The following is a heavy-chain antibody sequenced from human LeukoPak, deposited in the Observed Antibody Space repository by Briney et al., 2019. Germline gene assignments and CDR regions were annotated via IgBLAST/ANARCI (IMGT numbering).Heavy chain of an antibody. CDR1: GDSVSSNSAA. CDR3: ARALLAVAGTDGFDP. J-gene: IGHJ5*02. V-gene: IGHV6-1*01. D-gene: IGHD6-19*01. CDR2: TYYRSKWYN. Sequence: SQTLSLTCASSGDSVSSNSAAWNWIRQSPSRGLEWLGRTYYRSKWYNDYAVSVKSRITINPDTSKNQFSLQLNSVTPEDTAVYYCARALLAVAGTDGFDPWGQGTLVTVSS.